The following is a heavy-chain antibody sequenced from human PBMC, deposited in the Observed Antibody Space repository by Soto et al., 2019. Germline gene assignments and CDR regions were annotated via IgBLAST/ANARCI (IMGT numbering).Heavy chain of an antibody. V-gene: IGHV4-31*03. D-gene: IGHD3-16*01. J-gene: IGHJ4*02. CDR3: ARSQEEQYVWGSNNFDY. CDR1: GGSISSGGYY. Sequence: SETLSLTCTVSGGSISSGGYYWSWIRQHPGKGLEWIGYIYYSGSTYYNPSLKSRVTISVGTSKNQFSLKLSSVTAADTAVYYCARSQEEQYVWGSNNFDYWGQGTLVTVSS. CDR2: IYYSGST.